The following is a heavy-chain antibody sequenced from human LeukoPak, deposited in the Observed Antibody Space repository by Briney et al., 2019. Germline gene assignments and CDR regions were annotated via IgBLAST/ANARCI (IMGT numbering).Heavy chain of an antibody. CDR3: ASWVSCSSTSCPGY. CDR2: ISACNSNT. D-gene: IGHD2-2*01. Sequence: ASVKVSCKASGYTFTSYGISWVRQAPGQGLEWMGWISACNSNTNYAQKLQGRVTMTTDTSTSTAYMELRSLRSDDTAVYYCASWVSCSSTSCPGYWGQGTLVTVSS. V-gene: IGHV1-18*01. CDR1: GYTFTSYG. J-gene: IGHJ4*02.